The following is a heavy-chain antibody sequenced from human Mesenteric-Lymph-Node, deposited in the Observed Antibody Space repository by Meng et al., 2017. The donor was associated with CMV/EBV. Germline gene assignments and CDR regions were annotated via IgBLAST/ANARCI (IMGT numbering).Heavy chain of an antibody. Sequence: GESLKISCAASGFTFSNYGMHWVRQAPGKGLEWVAFIRYDGSNKYFADSVKGRFTISRDNSKNTLYLQMDSLRPEDTAVYYCATRYSNYVDYWGQGTLVTVSS. CDR2: IRYDGSNK. CDR1: GFTFSNYG. V-gene: IGHV3-30*02. CDR3: ATRYSNYVDY. J-gene: IGHJ4*02. D-gene: IGHD4-11*01.